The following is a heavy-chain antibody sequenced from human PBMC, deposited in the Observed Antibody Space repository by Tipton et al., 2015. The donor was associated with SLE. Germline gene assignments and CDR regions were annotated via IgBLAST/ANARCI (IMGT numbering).Heavy chain of an antibody. D-gene: IGHD6-19*01. J-gene: IGHJ4*02. CDR2: IYHSGGT. V-gene: IGHV4-38-2*02. Sequence: TLSLTCAVSGYSISSGFYWGWIRQPPGKGLEWIGTIYHSGGTYYNPSLKSRVTISVDTSKNQFSLKLSSVTAADTAVYYCARDRSIIVAGNYFDCWGQGTKVTVSS. CDR3: ARDRSIIVAGNYFDC. CDR1: GYSISSGFY.